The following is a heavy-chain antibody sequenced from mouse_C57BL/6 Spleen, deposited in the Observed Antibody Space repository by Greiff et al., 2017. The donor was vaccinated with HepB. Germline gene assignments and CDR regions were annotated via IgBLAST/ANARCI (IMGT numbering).Heavy chain of an antibody. J-gene: IGHJ3*01. CDR3: AREGMITTGFAY. D-gene: IGHD2-4*01. V-gene: IGHV5-4*01. CDR2: ISDGGSYT. Sequence: DVKLQESGGGLVKPGGSLKLSCAASGFTFSSYAMSWVRQTPEKRLEWVATISDGGSYTYYPDNVKGRFTISRDNAKNNLYLQMSHLKSEDTAMYYCAREGMITTGFAYWGQGTLVTVSA. CDR1: GFTFSSYA.